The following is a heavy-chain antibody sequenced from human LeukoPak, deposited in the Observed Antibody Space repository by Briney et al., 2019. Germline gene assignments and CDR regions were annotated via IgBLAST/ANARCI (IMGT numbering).Heavy chain of an antibody. CDR3: AREALRYFDWLFSDAFDI. CDR1: GFTFSDYY. CDR2: ISSSGSTI. D-gene: IGHD3-9*01. V-gene: IGHV3-11*04. Sequence: GGSLRLSCAASGFTFSDYYMSWIRQAPGKGLEWVSYISSSGSTIYYADSVKGRFTIPRDNAKNSLYLQMNSLRAEDTAVYYCAREALRYFDWLFSDAFDIWGQGTMVTVSS. J-gene: IGHJ3*02.